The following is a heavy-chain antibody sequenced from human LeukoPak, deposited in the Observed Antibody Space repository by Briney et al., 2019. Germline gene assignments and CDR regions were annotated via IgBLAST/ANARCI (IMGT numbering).Heavy chain of an antibody. CDR1: GGSINNYY. D-gene: IGHD3-22*01. J-gene: IGHJ4*01. Sequence: PSETLSLTCTMSGGSINNYYWSWIRLPPGKGLEWIGCLYNGGTTNYNPSLKSRVTMSVDTSKNQFSLKLSSVTAADTAVYYCAREEDYYDSSGYFLYWGQGTLVTVSS. CDR3: AREEDYYDSSGYFLY. CDR2: LYNGGTT. V-gene: IGHV4-4*08.